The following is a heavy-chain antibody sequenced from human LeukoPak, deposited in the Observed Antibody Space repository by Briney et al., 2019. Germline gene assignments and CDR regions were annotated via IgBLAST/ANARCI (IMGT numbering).Heavy chain of an antibody. CDR1: GFTFSNYQ. CDR3: ARGFFDYGDYYYGMDV. Sequence: PGVSLRLSCAASGFTFSNYQMSWVRQAPGKGLEWVAYITGTAGTIFYVDSVKGRFTISRDNARNSLYLQMNSLRAEDTAVYYCARGFFDYGDYYYGMDVWGQGTTVTVSS. CDR2: ITGTAGTI. V-gene: IGHV3-11*01. D-gene: IGHD4-17*01. J-gene: IGHJ6*02.